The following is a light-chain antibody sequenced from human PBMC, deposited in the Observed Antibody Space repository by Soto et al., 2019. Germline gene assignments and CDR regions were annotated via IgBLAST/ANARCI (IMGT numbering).Light chain of an antibody. CDR1: QSISSW. CDR2: KAS. Sequence: IQMTQSPSPLSASVWERVTITCRASQSISSWLAWYQQKPGKAPKLLIYKASILESGVPSRFSGSGSGTEFTLTITSLQPEDFATYYCQQYDMFGPGTKVDIK. CDR3: QQYDM. V-gene: IGKV1-5*03. J-gene: IGKJ1*01.